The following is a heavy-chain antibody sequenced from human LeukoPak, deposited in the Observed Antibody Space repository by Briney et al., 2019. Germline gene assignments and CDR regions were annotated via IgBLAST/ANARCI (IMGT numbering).Heavy chain of an antibody. V-gene: IGHV3-33*08. D-gene: IGHD2-15*01. CDR2: IWYDGSNK. CDR1: GFTFSSYG. CDR3: ARAGSATGWEYFQQ. J-gene: IGHJ1*01. Sequence: GRSLRLSCAASGFTFSSYGMHWVRQAPGKGLEWVAVIWYDGSNKYYADSVKGRFTISRDNSKNTLYLQMNSLRAEDTAVYYCARAGSATGWEYFQQWGQGSLVTVSS.